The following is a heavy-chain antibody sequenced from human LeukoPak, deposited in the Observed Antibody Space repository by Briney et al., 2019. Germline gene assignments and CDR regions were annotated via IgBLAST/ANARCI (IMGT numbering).Heavy chain of an antibody. CDR1: GYTFTSYY. Sequence: ASVKVSCKASGYTFTSYYMHWVRQAPGQGLEWMGWINPNSGGTNYAQKFQGRVTMTRDTSISTAYMELSRLRSDDTAVYYCARAYRTTVTTLFDYWGQGTLVTVSS. CDR3: ARAYRTTVTTLFDY. J-gene: IGHJ4*02. CDR2: INPNSGGT. V-gene: IGHV1-2*02. D-gene: IGHD4-17*01.